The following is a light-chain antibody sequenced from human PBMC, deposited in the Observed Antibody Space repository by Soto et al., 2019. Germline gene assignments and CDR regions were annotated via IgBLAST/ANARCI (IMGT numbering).Light chain of an antibody. CDR2: DVS. Sequence: QSVLTQPASVSGSPGQSITISCTGTISDVGGYNYVSWYQHHPGKAPKLMIYDVSNRPSGVSNRFSGSKSGNTASLTISGLQPEDEADYYCCSYTTSNTRQIVFGTGTQLTVL. V-gene: IGLV2-14*03. CDR3: CSYTTSNTRQIV. CDR1: ISDVGGYNY. J-gene: IGLJ1*01.